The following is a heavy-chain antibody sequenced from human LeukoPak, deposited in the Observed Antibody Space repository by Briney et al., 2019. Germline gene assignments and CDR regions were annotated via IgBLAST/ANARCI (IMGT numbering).Heavy chain of an antibody. Sequence: PGGSLRLSCAASGFTFTNAWMNWVRQAPGRGLEWVGRIKSKTDGETTDYAAPVKGRFTISRDDSKNTLYLLMNSLKTEDTAVYYCTTDSFDSSGYYYGVDVWGQGTTVTVSS. D-gene: IGHD3-22*01. CDR3: TTDSFDSSGYYYGVDV. CDR2: IKSKTDGETT. CDR1: GFTFTNAW. V-gene: IGHV3-15*07. J-gene: IGHJ6*02.